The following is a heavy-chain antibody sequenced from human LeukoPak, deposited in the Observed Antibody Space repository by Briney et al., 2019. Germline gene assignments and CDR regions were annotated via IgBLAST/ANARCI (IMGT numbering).Heavy chain of an antibody. CDR3: ARDLGRYGSDSDY. CDR1: GFPFSSYW. Sequence: GSLRLSCAAPGFPFSSYWMSWVRQAPGKGLEWVANINQDGSEKYYVDSVKGRFTISRDNAKNSLYLQMISLRAEDTAVYYCARDLGRYGSDSDYWGQGTLVTVSS. CDR2: INQDGSEK. J-gene: IGHJ4*02. D-gene: IGHD1-26*01. V-gene: IGHV3-7*01.